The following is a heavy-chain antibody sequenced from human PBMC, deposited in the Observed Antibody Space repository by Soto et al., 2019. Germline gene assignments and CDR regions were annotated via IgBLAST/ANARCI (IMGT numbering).Heavy chain of an antibody. CDR1: GYTFTSYG. D-gene: IGHD3-22*01. CDR3: ARSGLAYYCDSRGSKIDY. V-gene: IGHV1-18*01. Sequence: ASVKVSCKASGYTFTSYGITWVRQAPGQGLEWMGWISAYNGNTNYAQKLQGRVTMTTDTSTGTAYMELRSLRSDDTAVYYCARSGLAYYCDSRGSKIDYWGQGTLVTVSS. J-gene: IGHJ4*02. CDR2: ISAYNGNT.